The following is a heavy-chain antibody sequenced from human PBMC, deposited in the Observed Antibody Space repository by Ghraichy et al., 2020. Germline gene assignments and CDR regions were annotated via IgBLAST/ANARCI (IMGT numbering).Heavy chain of an antibody. V-gene: IGHV1-2*02. D-gene: IGHD2-2*01. CDR2: INPNSGDT. CDR3: ARGGVERGYCISTSCYLSGMDV. J-gene: IGHJ6*02. Sequence: ASVKVSCKASGYTFTGFYMHWVRQAPGQGLEWMGWINPNSGDTNYAQKFRGRVTMTRDTSITTAYMDLTNLRSDDTAVYYCARGGVERGYCISTSCYLSGMDVWGQGTTVTVSS. CDR1: GYTFTGFY.